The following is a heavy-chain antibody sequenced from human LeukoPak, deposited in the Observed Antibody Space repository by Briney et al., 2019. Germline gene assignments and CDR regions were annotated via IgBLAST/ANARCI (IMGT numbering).Heavy chain of an antibody. Sequence: IPSETLSLTCTVSGGSISSSSYYWGWIRQPPGKGLEWIGSIYYSGSTYYNPSLKSRVTISVDTSKNQFSLKLSSVIAADTAVYYCARQTVGASPFDYWGQGTLVTVSS. CDR1: GGSISSSSYY. CDR2: IYYSGST. D-gene: IGHD1-26*01. J-gene: IGHJ4*02. V-gene: IGHV4-39*01. CDR3: ARQTVGASPFDY.